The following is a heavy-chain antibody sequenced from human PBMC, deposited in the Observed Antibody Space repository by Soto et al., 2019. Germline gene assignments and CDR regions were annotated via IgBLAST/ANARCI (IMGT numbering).Heavy chain of an antibody. Sequence: EVQLVESGGGLVKPGGSLRLSCAASGFTFSSYSMNWVRQAPGKGLEWVSSISSSSSYIYYADSVKGRFTISRDNAKNALYLQMNSLRAEDTAVYYCAVPPPSGMDVWGQGTTVTVSS. CDR1: GFTFSSYS. V-gene: IGHV3-21*01. J-gene: IGHJ6*02. CDR2: ISSSSSYI. CDR3: AVPPPSGMDV.